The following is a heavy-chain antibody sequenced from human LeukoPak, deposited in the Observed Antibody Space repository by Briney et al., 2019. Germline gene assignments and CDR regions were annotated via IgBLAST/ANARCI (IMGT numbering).Heavy chain of an antibody. D-gene: IGHD3-22*01. CDR3: ARGLSLMTMIVVVPNNPSYYYYYMDV. J-gene: IGHJ6*03. CDR1: GYTFTSYY. Sequence: VASVKVSCKASGYTFTSYYMHWVRQAPGQGLEWMGIINPSGGSTSYAQKFQGRVTMTRNTSISTAYMELSSLRSEDTAVYYCARGLSLMTMIVVVPNNPSYYYYYMDVWGKGTTVTISS. V-gene: IGHV1-46*01. CDR2: INPSGGST.